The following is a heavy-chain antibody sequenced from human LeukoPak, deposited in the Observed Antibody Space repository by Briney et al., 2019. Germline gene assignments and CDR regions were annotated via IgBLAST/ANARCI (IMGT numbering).Heavy chain of an antibody. V-gene: IGHV3-53*01. J-gene: IGHJ4*02. D-gene: IGHD6-13*01. Sequence: PGRSLRLSCAASGFTFSSYGMHWVRQAPGKGLEWVSVIYSGGSTYYADSVKGRFTISRDNSKNTLYLQMNSLRAEDTAVYYCARGPIGAAAAENYWGQGTLVTVSS. CDR2: IYSGGST. CDR1: GFTFSSYG. CDR3: ARGPIGAAAAENY.